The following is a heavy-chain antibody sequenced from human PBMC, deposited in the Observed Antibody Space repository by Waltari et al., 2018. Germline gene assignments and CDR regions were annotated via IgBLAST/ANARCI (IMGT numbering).Heavy chain of an antibody. CDR3: ARDRTSEYYFDY. V-gene: IGHV3-21*01. CDR1: GFTFSSYS. Sequence: EVQLVESGGGLVKPGGSLRLSCAASGFTFSSYSMNWVRQAPGKGLEWVSSISSSSSYIYYADSVKGRFTISRDNAKNSLYLQMNSLRAEDTAVYYCARDRTSEYYFDYWGQGTLVTVSS. D-gene: IGHD2-2*01. CDR2: ISSSSSYI. J-gene: IGHJ4*02.